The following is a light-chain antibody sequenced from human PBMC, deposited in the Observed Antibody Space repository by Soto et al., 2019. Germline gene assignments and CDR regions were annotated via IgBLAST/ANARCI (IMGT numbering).Light chain of an antibody. J-gene: IGLJ2*01. CDR3: TSYTTSSTVI. V-gene: IGLV2-18*02. CDR1: SSDVGNYNR. CDR2: EVR. Sequence: QSALTQPPSVSGSPGQSVTISCTGTSSDVGNYNRVSWYQQPPGTAPKLMIYEVRNRPSGVPDRFSGSKSGNTASLTISGLQAEDEADYYCTSYTTSSTVIFGGGTKVTVL.